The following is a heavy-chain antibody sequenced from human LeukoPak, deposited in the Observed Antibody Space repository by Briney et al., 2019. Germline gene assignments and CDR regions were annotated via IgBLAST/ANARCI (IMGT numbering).Heavy chain of an antibody. CDR2: ISWNSGSI. J-gene: IGHJ4*02. V-gene: IGHV3-9*01. D-gene: IGHD3-10*01. Sequence: PGGSLRLSCAASGFTFDGYAMHWVRQAPGKGLEWVSGISWNSGSIGYADSVKGRFTISRDNAKNSLYLQMNSLRAEDTALYYCAKDLFNMVRGVLKSWGQGTLVTVSS. CDR1: GFTFDGYA. CDR3: AKDLFNMVRGVLKS.